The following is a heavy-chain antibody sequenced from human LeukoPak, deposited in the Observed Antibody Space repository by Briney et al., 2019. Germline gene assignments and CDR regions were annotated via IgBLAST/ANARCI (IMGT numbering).Heavy chain of an antibody. Sequence: PGGSLRLSCAASGLTVSSNYMSWVRQAPGKGLEWVSAIYSGGSTYYPDSVKGRFTISRDNSKNTLYLQMNSLRAEDTAVYYCARERRYCSGGSCSSRAFDIWGQGTMVTVSS. CDR2: IYSGGST. CDR1: GLTVSSNY. CDR3: ARERRYCSGGSCSSRAFDI. V-gene: IGHV3-53*01. D-gene: IGHD2-15*01. J-gene: IGHJ3*02.